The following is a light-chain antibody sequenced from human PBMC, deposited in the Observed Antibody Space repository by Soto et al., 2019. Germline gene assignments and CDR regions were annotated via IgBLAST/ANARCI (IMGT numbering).Light chain of an antibody. CDR1: QSINNW. J-gene: IGKJ5*01. CDR3: QQYENLPT. Sequence: DIQMTQSPSTLSASVGDRVTITCRASQSINNWLAWYQQKPGRAPKLLIYDASNLEAVVPSRFRGSGSGTDFTFTISRLQPEDIATYYCQQYENLPTLGQGTRLEIK. CDR2: DAS. V-gene: IGKV1-33*01.